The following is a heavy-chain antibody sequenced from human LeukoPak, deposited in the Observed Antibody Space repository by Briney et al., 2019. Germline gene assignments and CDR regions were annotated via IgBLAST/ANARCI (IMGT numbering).Heavy chain of an antibody. CDR3: ASGFDQSGGLYYFDY. CDR1: GYSFTSYW. J-gene: IGHJ4*02. CDR2: IYPGDSDT. Sequence: LGESLKISCKGSGYSFTSYWIGWVRQMPGKGLEWMGIIYPGDSDTRYSPSFQGQVTISADKSVSTAYLQWSSLKASDTAMYYCASGFDQSGGLYYFDYWGQGTLVTVPS. V-gene: IGHV5-51*01. D-gene: IGHD2-15*01.